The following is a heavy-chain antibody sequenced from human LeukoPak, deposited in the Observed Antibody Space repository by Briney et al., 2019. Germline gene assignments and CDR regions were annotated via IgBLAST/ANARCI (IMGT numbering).Heavy chain of an antibody. V-gene: IGHV5-10-1*01. CDR3: ARRDSRGYYHFDY. Sequence: PGESLRISCKASGYSFTTYWISWVRQMPGKGLEWMGKIDPSDSYINYNSSFQGHVTISADKSISTAYLQWSSLQASDTAMYYCARRDSRGYYHFDYWGQGTLVTVSS. CDR2: IDPSDSYI. CDR1: GYSFTTYW. J-gene: IGHJ4*02. D-gene: IGHD5-18*01.